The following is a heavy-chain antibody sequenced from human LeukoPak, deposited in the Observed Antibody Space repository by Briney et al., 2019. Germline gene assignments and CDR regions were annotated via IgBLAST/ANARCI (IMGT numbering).Heavy chain of an antibody. J-gene: IGHJ4*02. CDR3: AKDHYDYIGGTYRDFDY. V-gene: IGHV3-30*04. CDR2: ISYDGSNK. CDR1: GFTFSSYA. Sequence: GGSLRLSCAASGFTFSSYAMHWVRQAPGKGLEWVAVISYDGSNKYYADSVKGRFTTSRDNSKNTLYLQMNSLRAEDTAVYYCAKDHYDYIGGTYRDFDYWGQGTLVTVSS. D-gene: IGHD3-16*02.